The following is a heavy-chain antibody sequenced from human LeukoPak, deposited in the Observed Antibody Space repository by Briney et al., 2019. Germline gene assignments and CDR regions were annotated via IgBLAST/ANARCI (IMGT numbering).Heavy chain of an antibody. CDR3: ATSEQWLVLDWFDP. J-gene: IGHJ5*02. CDR1: GYTFTGYY. V-gene: IGHV1-2*02. Sequence: ASVKVSCKASGYTFTGYYMHWVRQAPGKGLEWMGWINPNSGGTNYAQKFQGRVTMTRDTSVSTAYMELSRLRSDDTAVYYCATSEQWLVLDWFDPWGQGTLVTVSS. CDR2: INPNSGGT. D-gene: IGHD6-19*01.